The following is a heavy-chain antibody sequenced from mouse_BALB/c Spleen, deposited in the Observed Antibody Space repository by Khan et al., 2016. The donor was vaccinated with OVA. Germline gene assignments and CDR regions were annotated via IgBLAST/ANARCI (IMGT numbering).Heavy chain of an antibody. V-gene: IGHV1-22*01. CDR2: IDPKNGVT. CDR1: GYTFTEYT. D-gene: IGHD3-3*01. J-gene: IGHJ4*01. Sequence: EVQLQQSGPELVKPGASVKMSCKTSGYTFTEYTLHWVKPSHGKSLEWIGVIDPKNGVTSYNQKFKGKATLTVDKSSSTAYMEFRSLTSEDSAVYYCARDAGRYWGQGTSVTVSS. CDR3: ARDAGRY.